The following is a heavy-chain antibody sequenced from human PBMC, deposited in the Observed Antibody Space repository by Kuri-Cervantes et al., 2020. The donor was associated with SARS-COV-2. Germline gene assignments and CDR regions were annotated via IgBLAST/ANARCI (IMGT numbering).Heavy chain of an antibody. J-gene: IGHJ3*02. Sequence: GSLRLSCAVKGGSFSGYYGSWIRQPPGKGLEWIGEINHSGSTNYNPSLKSRVTISVDTSKNQFSLKLSSVTAADTAVYYCARGVSRWQQDAFDIQGQGTMVTVSS. CDR1: GGSFSGYY. CDR3: ARGVSRWQQDAFDI. V-gene: IGHV4-34*01. CDR2: INHSGST. D-gene: IGHD4-23*01.